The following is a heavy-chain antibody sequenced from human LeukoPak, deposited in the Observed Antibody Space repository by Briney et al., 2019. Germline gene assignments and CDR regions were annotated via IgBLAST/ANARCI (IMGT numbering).Heavy chain of an antibody. V-gene: IGHV4-4*09. Sequence: SETLSLTCTVSGSISSYYWSWIRQPPGKGLEWIGYIYTSGSTNYNPSLKSRVTISVDTSKNQFSLDLSSVTAADTAVYYCARQKCTSTSCLTKNAFDIWGQGTLVTVSS. D-gene: IGHD2-2*01. CDR1: GSISSYY. CDR3: ARQKCTSTSCLTKNAFDI. J-gene: IGHJ4*02. CDR2: IYTSGST.